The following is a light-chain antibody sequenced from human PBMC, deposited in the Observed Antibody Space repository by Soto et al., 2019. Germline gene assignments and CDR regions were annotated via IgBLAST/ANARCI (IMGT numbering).Light chain of an antibody. V-gene: IGKV3-20*01. CDR2: GVS. J-gene: IGKJ1*01. CDR1: QSVSINY. Sequence: EIVLTQSPGTLSLSPGERASLSCRASQSVSINYLAWYQQKPGQAPRLLIYGVSSRATGIPDRFSGSGAEKDFTLTISRLEPEDSAVYYCQQYGRSPWTFGQGTKVEIK. CDR3: QQYGRSPWT.